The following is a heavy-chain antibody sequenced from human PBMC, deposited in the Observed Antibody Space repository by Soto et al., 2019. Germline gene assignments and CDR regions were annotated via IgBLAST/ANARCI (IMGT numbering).Heavy chain of an antibody. CDR1: GFTFTNYA. J-gene: IGHJ4*02. Sequence: EVQVLESGGGLVQPGGSLRLSCAASGFTFTNYAMTWVRQAPGKGLEWVSLIAAGGGTSYADSVKGRFTISRDISKNTLYPDMNGVRAEGTTIYYSAKGFGGGPPDYFDYWGQGTLVTVSS. CDR2: IAAGGGT. CDR3: AKGFGGGPPDYFDY. D-gene: IGHD3-10*01. V-gene: IGHV3-23*01.